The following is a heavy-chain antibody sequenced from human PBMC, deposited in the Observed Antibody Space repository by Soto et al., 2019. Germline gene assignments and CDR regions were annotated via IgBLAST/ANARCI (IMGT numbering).Heavy chain of an antibody. CDR1: GFTFSSYA. J-gene: IGHJ6*02. CDR2: ISYDGSNK. D-gene: IGHD6-6*01. CDR3: ARSAAKGVGSSSTYYSCCYRMGV. Sequence: GGSLRLSCAASGFTFSSYAMHWVRQAPGKGLEWVAVISYDGSNKYYADSVKGRFTISRDNSKNTLYLQMNSLRAEDTAVYYCARSAAKGVGSSSTYYSCCYRMGVWGQGTTFTVSS. V-gene: IGHV3-30-3*01.